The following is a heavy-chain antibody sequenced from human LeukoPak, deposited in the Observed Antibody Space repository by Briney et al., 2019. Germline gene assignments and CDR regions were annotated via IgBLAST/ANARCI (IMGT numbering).Heavy chain of an antibody. Sequence: PSETLSLTCTVSDDSITTYYWTWIRQPPGKGLEWIGYVDHTGSTKFNPSLNGRVSISRDTSNNFFSLRLRSVTAADTAVYFCARGRVSSSTWYSTYYYFFYMDFWGKGTTVTVSS. J-gene: IGHJ6*03. D-gene: IGHD4-11*01. CDR2: VDHTGST. CDR3: ARGRVSSSTWYSTYYYFFYMDF. V-gene: IGHV4-59*01. CDR1: DDSITTYY.